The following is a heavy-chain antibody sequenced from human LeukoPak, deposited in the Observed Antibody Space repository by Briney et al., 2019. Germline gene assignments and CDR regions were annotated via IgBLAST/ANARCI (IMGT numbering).Heavy chain of an antibody. CDR2: IWYDGSNK. D-gene: IGHD6-13*01. CDR1: GFTFSSYG. J-gene: IGHJ4*02. CDR3: ARDTRIAAAGTEDY. Sequence: GGSLRLSCAASGFTFSSYGMHWVRQAPGKGLEWVAVIWYDGSNKYYADSVKGRFTISRDNSKNTLYLQMNSLRAEDTAVYYCARDTRIAAAGTEDYWGQGTLVTVSS. V-gene: IGHV3-33*01.